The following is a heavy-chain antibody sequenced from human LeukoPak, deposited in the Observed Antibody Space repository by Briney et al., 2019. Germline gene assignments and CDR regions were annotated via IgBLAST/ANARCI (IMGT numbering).Heavy chain of an antibody. V-gene: IGHV3-21*01. J-gene: IGHJ4*02. D-gene: IGHD4-17*01. Sequence: GGSVRRSCAASGFTFSSYSMNWVRQSPGKGLEWVSSISSSSSYIYYADSVKGRFTISRDNAKNSLYLQMNSLRAEDTAVYYCARAMTTVTAFDYWGQGTLVTVSS. CDR1: GFTFSSYS. CDR2: ISSSSSYI. CDR3: ARAMTTVTAFDY.